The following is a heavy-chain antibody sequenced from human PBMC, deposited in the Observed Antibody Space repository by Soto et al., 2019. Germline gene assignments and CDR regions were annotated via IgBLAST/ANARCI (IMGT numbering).Heavy chain of an antibody. V-gene: IGHV3-48*01. CDR2: ISSSSSTI. Sequence: EVQLVESGGGLVQPGGSLRLSCAASGFTFSSYSMNWVRQAPGKGLEWVSYISSSSSTIYYADSVKGRFTISRDNAKNSLYLQMNSLRAEDTDVYYWAREGYDLSSSWSYNWFDPWGQGTLVTVSS. J-gene: IGHJ5*02. CDR3: AREGYDLSSSWSYNWFDP. CDR1: GFTFSSYS. D-gene: IGHD6-13*01.